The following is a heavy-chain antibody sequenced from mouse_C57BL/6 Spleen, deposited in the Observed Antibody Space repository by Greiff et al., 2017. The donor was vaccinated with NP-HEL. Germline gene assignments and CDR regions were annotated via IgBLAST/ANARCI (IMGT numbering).Heavy chain of an antibody. CDR1: GFTFTDYY. J-gene: IGHJ2*01. D-gene: IGHD6-1*01. V-gene: IGHV7-3*01. Sequence: VQLQQSGGGLVQPGGSLSLSCAASGFTFTDYYMSWVRQPPGKALEWLGFIRNKANGYTTEYSASVKGRFTISRDNSQSILYLQMNALRAEDSATYYCARSHSLDYFDYWGQGTTLTVSS. CDR3: ARSHSLDYFDY. CDR2: IRNKANGYTT.